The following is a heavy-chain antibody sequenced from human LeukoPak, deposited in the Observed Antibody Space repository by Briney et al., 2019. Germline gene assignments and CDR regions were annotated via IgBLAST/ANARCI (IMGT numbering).Heavy chain of an antibody. D-gene: IGHD3-10*01. J-gene: IGHJ5*02. CDR1: GGSFSGYY. V-gene: IGHV4-34*01. Sequence: SETLSLTCAVYGGSFSGYYWSWIRQPPGKGLDWIGEINHSGSTNYNPSLKSRVTISVDTSKNQFSLKLSSVTAADTAVYYCARQLWFGEFPNWFDPWGQGTLVTVSS. CDR2: INHSGST. CDR3: ARQLWFGEFPNWFDP.